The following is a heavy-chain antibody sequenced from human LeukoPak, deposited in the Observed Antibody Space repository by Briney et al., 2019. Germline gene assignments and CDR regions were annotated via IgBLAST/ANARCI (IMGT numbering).Heavy chain of an antibody. D-gene: IGHD3-9*01. V-gene: IGHV3-53*01. CDR2: ISNDGDT. Sequence: GGSLRLSCAASGFTFSSNYMSWVRQGPGKGVECVSVISNDGDTYYSDSVKGRFTISRDTSKNTGALKMNSLEAEDKAVYYCAKDSVRYFDWLSPDLYFDYWGQGTLVTVSS. J-gene: IGHJ4*02. CDR3: AKDSVRYFDWLSPDLYFDY. CDR1: GFTFSSNY.